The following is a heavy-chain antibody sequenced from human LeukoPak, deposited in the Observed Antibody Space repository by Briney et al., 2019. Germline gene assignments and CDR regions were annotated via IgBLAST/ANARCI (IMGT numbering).Heavy chain of an antibody. CDR1: GFTFRTYN. D-gene: IGHD2-2*01. J-gene: IGHJ6*03. CDR3: AKGGYCSSSSCPKNYYYYMDV. V-gene: IGHV3-48*01. CDR2: ITSGGTTI. Sequence: GGSLRLSCAASGFTFRTYNMNWVRQAPGKGLEWVSYITSGGTTIYYADSVKGRFTISRDNSKNTLYLQMNSLRAEDTAVYYCAKGGYCSSSSCPKNYYYYMDVWGKGSTVTVSS.